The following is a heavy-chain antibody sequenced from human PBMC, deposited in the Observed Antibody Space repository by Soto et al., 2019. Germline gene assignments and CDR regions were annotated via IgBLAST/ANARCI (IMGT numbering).Heavy chain of an antibody. D-gene: IGHD2-21*02. CDR1: GFTFSNAW. J-gene: IGHJ4*02. Sequence: EVQLVESGGGLVKPGGSLRLSCAASGFTFSNAWMNWVRQAPGKGLEWVGRIKSKSDGGTTDYAAPVKGRFTISRDDSKNTLYLQMNSLKTEDTAVYYCTTNSMVTAEFDYWGQGTLVTVSS. V-gene: IGHV3-15*07. CDR3: TTNSMVTAEFDY. CDR2: IKSKSDGGTT.